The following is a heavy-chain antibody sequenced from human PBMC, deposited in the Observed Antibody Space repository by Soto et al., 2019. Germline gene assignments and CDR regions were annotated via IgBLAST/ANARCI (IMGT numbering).Heavy chain of an antibody. D-gene: IGHD3-3*01. J-gene: IGHJ4*02. Sequence: EVHLLESGGGLVQPGGSLRLSCAASGFTFSSYAMSWVRQAPGKGLEWVSAISGSGGSTYYADSVKGRFTISRDNSKNTLYLQMNSLRAEDTAVYYCAKAFDVLRFSMGWGQGTLVTVSS. CDR2: ISGSGGST. CDR1: GFTFSSYA. CDR3: AKAFDVLRFSMG. V-gene: IGHV3-23*01.